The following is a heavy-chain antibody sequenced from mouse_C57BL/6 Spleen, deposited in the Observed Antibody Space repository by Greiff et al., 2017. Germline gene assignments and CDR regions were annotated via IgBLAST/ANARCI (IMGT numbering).Heavy chain of an antibody. V-gene: IGHV1-82*01. CDR3: APITTVGGYYAMDY. CDR1: GYAFSSSW. CDR2: IYPGDGDT. Sequence: QVQLKESGPELVKPGASVTISCKASGYAFSSSWMNWVKQRPGKGLEWIGRIYPGDGDTNYNGKFKGKATLTADKSSSTAYMQLSSLTSEDSAVYFCAPITTVGGYYAMDYWGQGTSVTVSS. J-gene: IGHJ4*01. D-gene: IGHD1-1*01.